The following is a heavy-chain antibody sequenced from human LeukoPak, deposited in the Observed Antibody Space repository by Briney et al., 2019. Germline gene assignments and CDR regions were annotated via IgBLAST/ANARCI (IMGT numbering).Heavy chain of an antibody. Sequence: SETLSLTCTVSGGSISSYYWSWVRQPPGKGLEWIGYIQNSVTSYTDNPSLKSRVTILVDTSKNQFSLKLSSVTAADTAVYYCARNASSLGAGAFDIWGQGTMVTVSS. CDR1: GGSISSYY. D-gene: IGHD2-2*01. V-gene: IGHV4-59*08. CDR3: ARNASSLGAGAFDI. J-gene: IGHJ3*02. CDR2: IQNSVTSY.